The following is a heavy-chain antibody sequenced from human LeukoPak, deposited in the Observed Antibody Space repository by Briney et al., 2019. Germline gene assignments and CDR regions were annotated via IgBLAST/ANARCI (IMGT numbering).Heavy chain of an antibody. Sequence: SETLSLTCAVYGGSFSGYYWSWIRQPPGKGLEWIGEINHSGSTNYNPSLKSRVTISVDTSKNQFSLKLSSVTAADTAVYYCARGTSKGVLRYFDWFVAFDIWGQGTMVTVSS. D-gene: IGHD3-9*01. CDR1: GGSFSGYY. V-gene: IGHV4-34*01. J-gene: IGHJ3*02. CDR2: INHSGST. CDR3: ARGTSKGVLRYFDWFVAFDI.